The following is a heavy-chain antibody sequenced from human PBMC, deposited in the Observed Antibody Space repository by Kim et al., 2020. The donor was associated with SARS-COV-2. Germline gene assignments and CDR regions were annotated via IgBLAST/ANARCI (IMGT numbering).Heavy chain of an antibody. J-gene: IGHJ3*02. Sequence: GGSLRLSCAASGFTFSSYAMSWVRQAPGKGLEWVSAISGSGGSTYYADSVKGRFTISRDNSKNTLYLQMNSLRAEDTAVYYCATAADDFWSGHQIDAFDIWGQGTMVTVSS. CDR1: GFTFSSYA. CDR2: ISGSGGST. D-gene: IGHD3-3*01. CDR3: ATAADDFWSGHQIDAFDI. V-gene: IGHV3-23*01.